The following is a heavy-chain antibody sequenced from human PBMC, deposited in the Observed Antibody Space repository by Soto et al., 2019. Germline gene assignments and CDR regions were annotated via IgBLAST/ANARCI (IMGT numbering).Heavy chain of an antibody. Sequence: PGGSLRLSCAACGFTFDDYAMHWVRQAPGKGLEWVSLISWDGGSTYYADSVKGRFTISRDNSKNSLYLQMNSLRAEDTALYYCAKDGSSSGYYGMDVWGQGTTVTVSS. V-gene: IGHV3-43D*04. CDR1: GFTFDDYA. CDR3: AKDGSSSGYYGMDV. D-gene: IGHD6-6*01. J-gene: IGHJ6*02. CDR2: ISWDGGST.